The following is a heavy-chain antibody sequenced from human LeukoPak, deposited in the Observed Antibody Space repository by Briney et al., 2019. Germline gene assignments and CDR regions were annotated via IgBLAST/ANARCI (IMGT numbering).Heavy chain of an antibody. Sequence: PSETLSLTCAVSGYSISSGYYWGWIRQPPGKGLEWIGSIYHSGSTYYNPSLKSRVTISVDTSKNQFSLKLSSVTAADTAVYYCAREKSGYDYWGQGTLVTVSS. CDR3: AREKSGYDY. CDR1: GYSISSGYY. CDR2: IYHSGST. J-gene: IGHJ4*02. V-gene: IGHV4-38-2*02. D-gene: IGHD3-3*01.